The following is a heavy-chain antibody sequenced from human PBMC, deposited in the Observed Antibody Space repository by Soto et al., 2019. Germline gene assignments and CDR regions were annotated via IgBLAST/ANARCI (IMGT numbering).Heavy chain of an antibody. CDR3: ARRMTAYFDF. V-gene: IGHV3-30*03. D-gene: IGHD2-8*01. J-gene: IGHJ4*02. CDR2: ISYDGSNK. CDR1: GFTFSSHG. Sequence: SLRLSCAASGFTFSSHGMHWVRQAPGKGLEWVAVISYDGSNKYYADSVKGRFTISRDNSKNTLYLQMNSLRAEDTAVYYCARRMTAYFDFWGQGTLVTVSS.